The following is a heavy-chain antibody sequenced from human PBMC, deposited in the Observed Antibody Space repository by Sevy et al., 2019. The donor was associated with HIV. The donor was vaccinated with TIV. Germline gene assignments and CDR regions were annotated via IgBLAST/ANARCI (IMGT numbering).Heavy chain of an antibody. Sequence: GGSLRLSCAASGFTFRSKWMSWVRQAPGKGLEWVGRIKSKTDGGTIDYAAPVKGRLTISRDDSRNTLYLQMNSLKTEDTAVYYCTAVAAGTALDFDYWGQGTLLTVSS. CDR3: TAVAAGTALDFDY. D-gene: IGHD6-19*01. J-gene: IGHJ4*02. CDR2: IKSKTDGGTI. CDR1: GFTFRSKW. V-gene: IGHV3-15*01.